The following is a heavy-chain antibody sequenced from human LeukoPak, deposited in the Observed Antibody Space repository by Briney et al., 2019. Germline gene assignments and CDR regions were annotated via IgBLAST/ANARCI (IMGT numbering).Heavy chain of an antibody. V-gene: IGHV1-24*01. CDR1: GYTLTELS. D-gene: IGHD4-17*01. J-gene: IGHJ2*01. CDR3: ATDRRGYGGYRDPPDWYFDL. CDR2: FDPEDGET. Sequence: ASVNVSCKVSGYTLTELSMHWVRPAPGKGLEWMGGFDPEDGETIYAQKFQGRVTMTEDTSTDTAYMELSSLRSEDTAVYYCATDRRGYGGYRDPPDWYFDLWGRGTLVTVSS.